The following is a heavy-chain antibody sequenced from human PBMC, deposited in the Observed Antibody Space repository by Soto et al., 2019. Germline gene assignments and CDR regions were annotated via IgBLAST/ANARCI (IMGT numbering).Heavy chain of an antibody. J-gene: IGHJ4*02. V-gene: IGHV3-11*01. D-gene: IGHD6-13*01. CDR3: ARGRGSSWYYFDY. CDR2: ISDTGITN. CDR1: GFAFSDYY. Sequence: QVQLVESGGGLVKPGGSLRLSCAASGFAFSDYYMHWIRQAPGKGLEWFSFISDTGITNYYADSVKGRFTISRDNAKNSLYLEMNSLRAEDTAVYYCARGRGSSWYYFDYWGQGTLVTVSS.